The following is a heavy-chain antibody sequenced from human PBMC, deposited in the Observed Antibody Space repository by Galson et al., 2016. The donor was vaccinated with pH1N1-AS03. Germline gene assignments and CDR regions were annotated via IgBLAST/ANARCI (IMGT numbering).Heavy chain of an antibody. D-gene: IGHD1-14*01. Sequence: SLRLSCAASGFTFSKYGMHWVRQTPGKGLEWVAVISYDESYINYVDSVKGRFTISRDNSKSTLYLQMNSLRGEDTAVYYCAKGYHGRESSFDYWGQGALVTVSS. CDR1: GFTFSKYG. J-gene: IGHJ4*02. V-gene: IGHV3-30*18. CDR3: AKGYHGRESSFDY. CDR2: ISYDESYI.